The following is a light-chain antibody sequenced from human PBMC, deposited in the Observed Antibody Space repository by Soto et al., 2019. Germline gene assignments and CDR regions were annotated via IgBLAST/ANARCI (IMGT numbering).Light chain of an antibody. CDR3: QQYGNSPLT. CDR2: GAS. V-gene: IGKV3-20*01. Sequence: EIVLTQSPGTPSLSPGERATLSCRASQSVRSSYFAWYQQKPGQAPRLLIFGASTRAPGIPDRFSGSGSGTDFTLTISKLEPEDFALFYCQQYGNSPLTFGGGTKVDIK. CDR1: QSVRSSY. J-gene: IGKJ4*01.